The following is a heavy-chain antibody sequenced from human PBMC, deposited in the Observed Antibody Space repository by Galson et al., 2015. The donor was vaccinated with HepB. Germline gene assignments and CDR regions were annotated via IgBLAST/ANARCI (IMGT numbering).Heavy chain of an antibody. CDR1: GYTFTSYG. CDR3: AREWRGSYYY. CDR2: INVYNGDR. V-gene: IGHV1-18*01. D-gene: IGHD1-26*01. J-gene: IGHJ4*02. Sequence: SVKVSCKASGYTFTSYGISWVRQAPGQGLEWMGWINVYNGDRDYAQRAQGRVTMTTDTSTSTAYMELSSLRSEDTAVYYCAREWRGSYYYWGQGTLVTVSS.